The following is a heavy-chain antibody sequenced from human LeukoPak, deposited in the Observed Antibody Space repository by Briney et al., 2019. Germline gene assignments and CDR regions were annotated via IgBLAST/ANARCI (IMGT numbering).Heavy chain of an antibody. CDR2: INHSGST. CDR1: GGSFSGYY. Sequence: SETLSLTCAVYGGSFSGYYWSWIRQPPGKGLEWIGEINHSGSTNYNPPLKSRVTISVDTSKNQFSLKLSSVTAADTAVYYCARGRSRWFGELLFGWFGPWGQGTLVTVSS. J-gene: IGHJ5*02. D-gene: IGHD3-10*01. CDR3: ARGRSRWFGELLFGWFGP. V-gene: IGHV4-34*01.